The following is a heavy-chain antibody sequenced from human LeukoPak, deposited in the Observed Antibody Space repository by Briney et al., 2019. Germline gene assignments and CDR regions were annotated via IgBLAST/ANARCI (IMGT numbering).Heavy chain of an antibody. J-gene: IGHJ4*02. CDR2: IYYSGST. V-gene: IGHV4-59*01. Sequence: SETLSLTCTVSDGSISSYYWSWIRQPPGKGLEWIGYIYYSGSTNYNPSLKSRVTISVDTSKNQFSLKLSSVTAADTAVYYCARVGDSSGYYFDYWGQGTLVTVSS. CDR1: DGSISSYY. D-gene: IGHD3-22*01. CDR3: ARVGDSSGYYFDY.